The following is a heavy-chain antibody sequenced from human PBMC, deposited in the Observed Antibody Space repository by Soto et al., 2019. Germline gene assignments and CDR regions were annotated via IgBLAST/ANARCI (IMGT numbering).Heavy chain of an antibody. CDR2: IFGDGNT. Sequence: PGGSLRLSCAASEFNVTKGHMNWVRQAPGKGLEWVSVIFGDGNTKYADSVKGRFTISRDTFKSTVYLQMNSLRAEDTAVYYCAGDWNGDKYFDYWDQGTLVTVSS. J-gene: IGHJ4*02. CDR1: EFNVTKGH. V-gene: IGHV3-53*01. D-gene: IGHD4-17*01. CDR3: AGDWNGDKYFDY.